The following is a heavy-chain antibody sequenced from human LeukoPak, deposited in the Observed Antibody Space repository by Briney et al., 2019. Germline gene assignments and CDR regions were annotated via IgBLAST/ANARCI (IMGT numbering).Heavy chain of an antibody. J-gene: IGHJ4*02. CDR2: INHSGST. D-gene: IGHD2-15*01. V-gene: IGHV4-34*01. Sequence: PSETLSLTCTVSGGSISSYYWSWIRQPPGKGLEWIGEINHSGSTNYNPSLKSRVTISVDTSKNQFSLKLSSVTAADTAVYYCARGHRGYCSGGSCPKYFDYWGQGTLVTVSS. CDR3: ARGHRGYCSGGSCPKYFDY. CDR1: GGSISSYY.